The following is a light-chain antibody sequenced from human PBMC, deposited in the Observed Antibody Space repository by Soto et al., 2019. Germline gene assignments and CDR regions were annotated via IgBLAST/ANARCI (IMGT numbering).Light chain of an antibody. CDR3: QQTYRIPLT. CDR1: QSISSY. CDR2: AAS. V-gene: IGKV1-39*01. J-gene: IGKJ4*01. Sequence: DIQMTQSPSSLSASVGDRVTITCRASQSISSYLNWYQQKPGKAPKLLIYAASSLQSGVPSRFSGSGSETDFTLTISNLHPEDFATYSCQQTYRIPLTFGGGTKVDIK.